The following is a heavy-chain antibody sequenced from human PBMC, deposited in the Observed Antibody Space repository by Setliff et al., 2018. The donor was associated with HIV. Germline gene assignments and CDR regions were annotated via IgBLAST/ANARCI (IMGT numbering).Heavy chain of an antibody. V-gene: IGHV4-34*01. Sequence: PSETLSLTCAVYGESFSGYYWSWIRQPPGKGLEWIGEINHSGSTNYNPSLESRVTISVDTSKNQFSLKLNSVTAADTSVYFCARRMPIAGDPFDSWGQGTLVTVSS. J-gene: IGHJ4*02. CDR2: INHSGST. CDR3: ARRMPIAGDPFDS. CDR1: GESFSGYY. D-gene: IGHD2-21*02.